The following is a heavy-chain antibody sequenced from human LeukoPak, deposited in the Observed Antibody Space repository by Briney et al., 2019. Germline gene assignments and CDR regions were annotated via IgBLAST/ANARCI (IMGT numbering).Heavy chain of an antibody. V-gene: IGHV4-59*01. J-gene: IGHJ4*02. CDR1: GGSISSYY. D-gene: IGHD5-12*01. CDR3: ARLKPGYSGYEAVDY. CDR2: IYYNGST. Sequence: SETLSLTCTVSGGSISSYYWSWIRQPPGKGPEWIGYIYYNGSTNYNPSLKSRVTISVDTSKNQFSLKLSSVTAADTAVYYCARLKPGYSGYEAVDYWGQGTLVTVSS.